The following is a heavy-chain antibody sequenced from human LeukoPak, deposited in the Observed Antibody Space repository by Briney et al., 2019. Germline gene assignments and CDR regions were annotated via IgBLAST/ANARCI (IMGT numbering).Heavy chain of an antibody. CDR2: ISSSSSYI. J-gene: IGHJ1*01. CDR1: GFTFSSYN. V-gene: IGHV3-21*01. CDR3: ARRIAVAGTRYFQH. D-gene: IGHD6-19*01. Sequence: GGSLRLSCAASGFTFSSYNMNWVRQAPGEGLEWVSSISSSSSYIYYADSVKGRFTISRDNAKNSLYLQMNSLRAEDTAVYYCARRIAVAGTRYFQHWGQGTLVTVSS.